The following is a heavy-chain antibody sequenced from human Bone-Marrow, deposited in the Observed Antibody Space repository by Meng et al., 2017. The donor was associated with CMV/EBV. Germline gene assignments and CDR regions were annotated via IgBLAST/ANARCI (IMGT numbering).Heavy chain of an antibody. Sequence: SETLSLTCTVSGGSISSSSYYWGWIRQPPGKGLEWIGSIYYSGSTYYSPSLKSRATISLDTSRNQFSLKLTSVTAAATAVYYCGRDVWQQLVDSHWGQGTLVTVSS. CDR1: GGSISSSSYY. D-gene: IGHD6-13*01. J-gene: IGHJ4*02. CDR3: GRDVWQQLVDSH. V-gene: IGHV4-39*07. CDR2: IYYSGST.